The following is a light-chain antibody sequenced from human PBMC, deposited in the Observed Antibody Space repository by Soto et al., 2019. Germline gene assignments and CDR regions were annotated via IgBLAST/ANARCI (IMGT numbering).Light chain of an antibody. CDR2: GVY. V-gene: IGKV3-20*01. J-gene: IGKJ1*01. CDR3: QHYGYSQWT. Sequence: IVLTQSPGTLSLSPGERATLSCRASQTGSNSYLAWYQHKSGQAPRLLIYGVYTRASGIPDRFSGSGSGTEFTLTITRXEPEDSAVYFCQHYGYSQWTFGQGTKVDIK. CDR1: QTGSNSY.